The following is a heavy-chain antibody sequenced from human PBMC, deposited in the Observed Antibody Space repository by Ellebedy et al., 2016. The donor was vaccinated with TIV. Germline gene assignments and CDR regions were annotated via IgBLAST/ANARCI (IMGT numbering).Heavy chain of an antibody. J-gene: IGHJ5*02. D-gene: IGHD4-17*01. CDR2: IRQEGDVK. CDR1: GFSFRSYW. V-gene: IGHV3-7*01. CDR3: ARRASYGDYAVQVNSWFDP. Sequence: PGGSLRLSCIASGFSFRSYWMAWVRQAPGKGLEWVADIRQEGDVKYYVDSVKGRFTVSRDNAQNSLYLQMKSLRAEDTAVYYCARRASYGDYAVQVNSWFDPWGQGTLVTVFS.